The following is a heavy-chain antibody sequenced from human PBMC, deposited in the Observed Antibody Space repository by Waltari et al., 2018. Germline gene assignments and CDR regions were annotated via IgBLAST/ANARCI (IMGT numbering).Heavy chain of an antibody. Sequence: QVQLVQSGAEVKKPGASVKVSCKASGYTFTGYYMHWVRQAPGKGLEWMGRINPNSGGTNYAQKFQGRVTMTRDTSISTAYMELSRLRSDDTAVYYCARETYDSSGYYYWYFDLWGRGTLVTVSS. CDR3: ARETYDSSGYYYWYFDL. D-gene: IGHD3-22*01. CDR1: GYTFTGYY. V-gene: IGHV1-2*06. CDR2: INPNSGGT. J-gene: IGHJ2*01.